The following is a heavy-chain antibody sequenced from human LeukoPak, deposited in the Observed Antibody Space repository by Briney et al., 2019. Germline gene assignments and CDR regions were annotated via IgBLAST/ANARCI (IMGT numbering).Heavy chain of an antibody. J-gene: IGHJ4*02. Sequence: ASVKVSCKVSGYTFTDYYMHWVQQAPGRGLEWMGLVDPEDGETIYAEKFQGRVTITADTSTDTAYMELSSLRSKDTAVYYCATDYGGNWAYWGQGTLVTVSS. CDR1: GYTFTDYY. V-gene: IGHV1-69-2*01. CDR2: VDPEDGET. D-gene: IGHD4-23*01. CDR3: ATDYGGNWAY.